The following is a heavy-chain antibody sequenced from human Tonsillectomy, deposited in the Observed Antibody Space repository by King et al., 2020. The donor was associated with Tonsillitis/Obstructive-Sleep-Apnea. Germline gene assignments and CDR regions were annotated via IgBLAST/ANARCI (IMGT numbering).Heavy chain of an antibody. CDR3: AKDHKIIPGAIWVSGIFYH. CDR2: ISGSGGST. D-gene: IGHD2-2*02. J-gene: IGHJ1*01. Sequence: VQLVESGGGLVQPGGSLRLSCAASGFTFSNYAMSWVRQAPGKGLEWVSGISGSGGSTYYADSVKGRFTISRDNSKNTLYLHRNNLRAEDTAVYNCAKDHKIIPGAIWVSGIFYHWGQGTLVTVFS. CDR1: GFTFSNYA. V-gene: IGHV3-23*04.